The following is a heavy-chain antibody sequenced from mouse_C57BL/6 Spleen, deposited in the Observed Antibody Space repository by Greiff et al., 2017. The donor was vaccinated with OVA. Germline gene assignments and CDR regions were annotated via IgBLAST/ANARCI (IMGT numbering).Heavy chain of an antibody. V-gene: IGHV1-81*01. Sequence: VQLQESGAELARPGASVKLSCKASGYTFTSYGISWVKQRTGQGLEWIGEIYPRSGNTYYNEKFKGKATLTADKSSSTAYMELRSLTSEDSAVYFCARRGYDLYYAMDYWGQGTSVTVSS. CDR1: GYTFTSYG. D-gene: IGHD2-3*01. CDR2: IYPRSGNT. J-gene: IGHJ4*01. CDR3: ARRGYDLYYAMDY.